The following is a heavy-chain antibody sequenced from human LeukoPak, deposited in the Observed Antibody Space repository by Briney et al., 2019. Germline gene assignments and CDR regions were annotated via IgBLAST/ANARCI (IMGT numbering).Heavy chain of an antibody. J-gene: IGHJ4*02. Sequence: GGSLRLSCAASAFTFSRSAMSWVRQAPGKGLEWVSVISGGGGITNYADSVKGRFTISRDNSNNTLSLQMNSLRVEDTAVYYCAKGGSTVTTEDVVDYCGQGTLVTVSS. V-gene: IGHV3-23*01. CDR3: AKGGSTVTTEDVVDY. CDR1: AFTFSRSA. D-gene: IGHD4-17*01. CDR2: ISGGGGIT.